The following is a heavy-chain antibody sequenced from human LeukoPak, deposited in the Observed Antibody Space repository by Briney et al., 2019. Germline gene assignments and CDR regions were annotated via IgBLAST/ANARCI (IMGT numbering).Heavy chain of an antibody. CDR3: ARDWEAVSHLDY. V-gene: IGHV3-33*01. CDR1: GFTFSSYG. Sequence: QPGGSLRLSCAASGFTFSSYGMHWVRKAPGKGLEWVAVIWYDGSNKYYADSVKGRFTISRDNSKNTLYLQMNSLRAEDTAVYYCARDWEAVSHLDYWGQGTLVTVSS. CDR2: IWYDGSNK. J-gene: IGHJ4*02. D-gene: IGHD1-26*01.